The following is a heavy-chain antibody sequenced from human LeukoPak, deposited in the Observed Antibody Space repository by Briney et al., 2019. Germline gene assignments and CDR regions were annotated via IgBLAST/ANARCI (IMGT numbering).Heavy chain of an antibody. V-gene: IGHV3-30*18. CDR3: AKGAMTTVTKLTD. CDR1: GFTFSSYG. D-gene: IGHD4-17*01. Sequence: PGGSLRLSCAASGFTFSSYGMHWVRQAPGKGLEWVAVISYDGSNKYYADSVKGRFTISRDNSKNTLYLQMNSLRAEDTAVYYCAKGAMTTVTKLTDWGQGTLVTVSS. J-gene: IGHJ4*02. CDR2: ISYDGSNK.